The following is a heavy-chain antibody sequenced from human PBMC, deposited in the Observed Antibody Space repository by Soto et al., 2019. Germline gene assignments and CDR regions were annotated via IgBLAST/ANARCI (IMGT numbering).Heavy chain of an antibody. CDR2: ISGSDGYI. D-gene: IGHD2-15*01. J-gene: IGHJ4*02. V-gene: IGHV3-23*01. Sequence: PGGSLRLSCAASGFTFSSYAMSWVRQAPGKGLEWVSGISGSDGYIYYADSVRGRFTISRDNSKNTLYLQMNSLRAEDTAVYYCTKTDYCSGGSCRYFDYWGQGTLVTV. CDR3: TKTDYCSGGSCRYFDY. CDR1: GFTFSSYA.